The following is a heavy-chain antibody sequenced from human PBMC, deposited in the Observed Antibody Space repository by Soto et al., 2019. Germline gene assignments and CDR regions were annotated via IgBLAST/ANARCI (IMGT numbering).Heavy chain of an antibody. J-gene: IGHJ6*02. CDR1: GFTFSSYG. CDR3: AKVTGYCSSSSCSREYYYYYGLDV. D-gene: IGHD2-2*01. CDR2: IPYDGSNK. Sequence: GGSLRLSCAASGFTFSSYGMHWVRQAPGKGLEWVAVIPYDGSNKYYGDSVKGRFTISRDNPKNTLFLQMNSLRAEDTAVYYCAKVTGYCSSSSCSREYYYYYGLDVWGQGTTVTVSS. V-gene: IGHV3-30*18.